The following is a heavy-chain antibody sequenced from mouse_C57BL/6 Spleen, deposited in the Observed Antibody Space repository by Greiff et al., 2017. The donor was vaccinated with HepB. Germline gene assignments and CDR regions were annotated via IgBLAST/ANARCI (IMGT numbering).Heavy chain of an antibody. CDR3: ARSSNGYFDY. CDR2: IYPGSGNT. J-gene: IGHJ2*01. D-gene: IGHD2-5*01. Sequence: QVHVKQSGAELVRPGASVKLSCKASGYTFTDYYINWVKQRPGQGLEWIARIYPGSGNTYYNEKFKGKATLTAEKSSSTAYMQLSSLTSEDSAVYFCARSSNGYFDYWGQGTTLTVSS. CDR1: GYTFTDYY. V-gene: IGHV1-76*01.